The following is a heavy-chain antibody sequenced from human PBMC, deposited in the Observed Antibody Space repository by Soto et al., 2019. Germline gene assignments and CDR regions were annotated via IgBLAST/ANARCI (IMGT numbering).Heavy chain of an antibody. D-gene: IGHD3-22*01. V-gene: IGHV3-53*01. J-gene: IGHJ3*02. CDR1: GFTVSSNY. Sequence: PGESLKISCAASGFTVSSNYMSWVRQAPGKGLEWVSVIYSGGSTYYADSVKGRFTISRDNAKSTLYLQMNSLRAEDAAVYYCVREYDDGNAYRQTDGFYIWGQGTMVTVSS. CDR3: VREYDDGNAYRQTDGFYI. CDR2: IYSGGST.